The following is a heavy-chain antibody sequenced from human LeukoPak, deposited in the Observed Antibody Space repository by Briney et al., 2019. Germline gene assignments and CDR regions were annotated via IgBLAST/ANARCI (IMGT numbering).Heavy chain of an antibody. CDR2: ISWNSGRI. CDR1: GFTFDDYA. V-gene: IGHV3-9*01. J-gene: IGHJ5*02. CDR3: ARGSTTVVWWFDP. Sequence: GGSLRLSCAASGFTFDDYAMHWVRRAPGKGLEWVSGISWNSGRIGYADSVKGRFTISRDNAKNSLYLQMNSLRVEDTALYYCARGSTTVVWWFDPWGQGTLVTVSS. D-gene: IGHD4-23*01.